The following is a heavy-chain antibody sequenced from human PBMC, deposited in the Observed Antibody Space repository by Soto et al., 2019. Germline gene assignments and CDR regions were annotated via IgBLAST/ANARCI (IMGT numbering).Heavy chain of an antibody. D-gene: IGHD6-13*01. CDR1: GFTFSSYE. CDR3: ARDHSSSWYASSYGMDV. Sequence: GGSLRLSCAASGFTFSSYEMNWVRQAPGKGLEWVSYISSSGSTIYYADSVKGRFTISRDNAKNSLYLQMNSLRAEDTAVYYCARDHSSSWYASSYGMDVWGHGTTVTVSS. J-gene: IGHJ6*02. V-gene: IGHV3-48*03. CDR2: ISSSGSTI.